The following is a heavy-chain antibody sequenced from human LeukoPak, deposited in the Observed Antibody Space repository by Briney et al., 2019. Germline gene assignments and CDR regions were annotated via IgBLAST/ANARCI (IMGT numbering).Heavy chain of an antibody. Sequence: GGSLRLSCAGSGFTFRNYWLTWVRQAPGQGLEWVANIKQDGSEKHYVDSVKGLFTISRDNAKNSLYLQMNSLTAEDTAVYYCARDRQIAYWGQGTLVTVSS. J-gene: IGHJ4*02. CDR2: IKQDGSEK. CDR1: GFTFRNYW. V-gene: IGHV3-7*01. CDR3: ARDRQIAY.